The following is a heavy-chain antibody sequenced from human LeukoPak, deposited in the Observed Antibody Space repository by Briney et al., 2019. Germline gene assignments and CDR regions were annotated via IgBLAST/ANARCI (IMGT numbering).Heavy chain of an antibody. J-gene: IGHJ3*02. CDR1: GFRFSSYE. D-gene: IGHD4-17*01. CDR2: IGSSGSTV. Sequence: GGSLRLPCAASGFRFSSYEKNWVRQAPGKGLKWVSYIGSSGSTVYYADSVKGRFTISRDNAKKSLYLQMNSLRDEDTAVYYCARDTLLYADSPDASDMWGQGTMVTVSS. V-gene: IGHV3-48*03. CDR3: ARDTLLYADSPDASDM.